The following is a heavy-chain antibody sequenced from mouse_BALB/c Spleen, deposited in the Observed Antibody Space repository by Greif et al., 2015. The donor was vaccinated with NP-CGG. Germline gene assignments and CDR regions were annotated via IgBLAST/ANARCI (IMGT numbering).Heavy chain of an antibody. CDR3: ARLDDYGIFAY. CDR2: IYPGDGDT. CDR1: GYAFSSYW. V-gene: IGHV1-80*01. Sequence: QVQLKQSGAELVRPGSSVKISCKASGYAFSSYWMNWVKQRPGQGLEWIGQIYPGDGDTNYNGKFKGKATLTADKSSSTAYMQLSSLTSEDSAVYFCARLDDYGIFAYWGQGTLVTVSA. J-gene: IGHJ3*01. D-gene: IGHD2-4*01.